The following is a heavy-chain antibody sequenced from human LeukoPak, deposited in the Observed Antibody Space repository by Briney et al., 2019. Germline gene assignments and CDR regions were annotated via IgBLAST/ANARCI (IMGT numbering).Heavy chain of an antibody. CDR1: GYTFTSYG. Sequence: ASVKVSCKASGYTFTSYGISWVRQPPGQGLEWMGWISAYNGNTNYAQKLQGRVTMTRSTSISTAYMELSSLRSEDTAVYYCARGHFGYYDSSGRAFQHWGQGTLVTVSS. D-gene: IGHD3-22*01. CDR2: ISAYNGNT. CDR3: ARGHFGYYDSSGRAFQH. J-gene: IGHJ1*01. V-gene: IGHV1-18*01.